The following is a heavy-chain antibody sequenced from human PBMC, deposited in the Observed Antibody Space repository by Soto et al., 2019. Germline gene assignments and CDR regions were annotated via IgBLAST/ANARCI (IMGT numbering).Heavy chain of an antibody. CDR2: ISATGDT. CDR3: VRSSYLNRDFDC. J-gene: IGHJ4*02. V-gene: IGHV1-18*01. CDR1: GYSFSSQG. D-gene: IGHD3-10*01. Sequence: ASVKVSCETSGYSFSSQGISWVRQAPGQGLEWIGWISATGDTNYAQKFQGRITVTADTSTSTAYMALRSLTSDDTAVYYCVRSSYLNRDFDCWRKVTRVTFSS.